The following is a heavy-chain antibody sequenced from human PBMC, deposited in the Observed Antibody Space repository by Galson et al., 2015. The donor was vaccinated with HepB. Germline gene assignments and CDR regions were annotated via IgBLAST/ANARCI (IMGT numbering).Heavy chain of an antibody. CDR2: ISSSSSYI. J-gene: IGHJ4*02. D-gene: IGHD3-3*01. Sequence: SLRLSCAASGFTFSSYSMNWVRQAPGKGLEWVSSISSSSSYIYYADSVKGRFTISRDNAKNSLYLQMNSLRAEDTAVYYCARDYRWDTIFGVVIMLDYWGQGTLVTVSS. CDR3: ARDYRWDTIFGVVIMLDY. V-gene: IGHV3-21*01. CDR1: GFTFSSYS.